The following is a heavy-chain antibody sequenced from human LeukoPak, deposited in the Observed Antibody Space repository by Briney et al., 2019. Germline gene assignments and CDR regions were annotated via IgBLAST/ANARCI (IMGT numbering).Heavy chain of an antibody. CDR1: GDSLSGYY. J-gene: IGHJ4*02. Sequence: SETLSLTCTVSGDSLSGYYWSWIRQPPGKGLEWIGYIYCSGSTNYNPSLKSRVTISVDTSKNQFSLKLNSVTAADTAVYYCARAWYGSSWLVDYWGQGTLVTVSS. D-gene: IGHD6-13*01. CDR2: IYCSGST. V-gene: IGHV4-59*01. CDR3: ARAWYGSSWLVDY.